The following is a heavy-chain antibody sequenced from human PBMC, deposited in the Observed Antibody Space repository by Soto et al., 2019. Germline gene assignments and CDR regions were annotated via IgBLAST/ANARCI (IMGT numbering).Heavy chain of an antibody. D-gene: IGHD6-19*01. V-gene: IGHV4-30-2*01. J-gene: IGHJ5*02. CDR3: AGMPYTSGLRFDP. CDR2: IYQSGVT. CDR1: GDSYSISTYS. Sequence: SETLSLTCNRSGDSYSISTYSWSWIRQPPGKALQWIGFIYQSGVTSYNPSLASRVSISLDRSNNQCSLKLKSVTAADTAVYFCAGMPYTSGLRFDPWGPGTLVTVSS.